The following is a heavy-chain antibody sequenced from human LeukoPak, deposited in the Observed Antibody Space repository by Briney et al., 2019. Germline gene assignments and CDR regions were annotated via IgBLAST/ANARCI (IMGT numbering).Heavy chain of an antibody. V-gene: IGHV4-34*01. CDR2: INHSGST. CDR3: ARWVTYYYYMDV. D-gene: IGHD2-21*02. J-gene: IGHJ6*03. CDR1: GGSFSGYY. Sequence: SETLSLTCAVYGGSFSGYYWNWIRQPPGKGLEWIGEINHSGSTNYNPSLKSRVTISVDTSKNQFSLKLSSVTAADTAVYYCARWVTYYYYMDVWGKGTTVTVSS.